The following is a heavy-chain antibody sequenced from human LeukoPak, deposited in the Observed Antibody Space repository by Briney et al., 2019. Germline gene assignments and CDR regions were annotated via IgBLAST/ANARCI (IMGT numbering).Heavy chain of an antibody. D-gene: IGHD5-18*01. CDR3: AAPERGYSYGLGY. Sequence: ASVKVSCKASGYTSTGYYMHWVRQAPGQGLEWMGWINPNSGGTNYAQKFQGRVTMTRDTSISTAYMELSRLRSDDTAVYYCAAPERGYSYGLGYWGQGTLVTVSS. V-gene: IGHV1-2*02. CDR1: GYTSTGYY. J-gene: IGHJ4*02. CDR2: INPNSGGT.